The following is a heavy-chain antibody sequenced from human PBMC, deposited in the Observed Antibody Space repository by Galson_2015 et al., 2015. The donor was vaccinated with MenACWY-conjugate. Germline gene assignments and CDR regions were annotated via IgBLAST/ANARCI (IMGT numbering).Heavy chain of an antibody. D-gene: IGHD5-24*01. J-gene: IGHJ4*02. CDR2: IKEDGSER. Sequence: LRLSCAASGFIFSTHWMSWVRQAPGKGLEWVANIKEDGSERNYVDSVKGRFTISRDNAENSLYLQMNSLRAEDTAVYYYARGGATFEYWGQGTLVTVSS. V-gene: IGHV3-7*03. CDR3: ARGGATFEY. CDR1: GFIFSTHW.